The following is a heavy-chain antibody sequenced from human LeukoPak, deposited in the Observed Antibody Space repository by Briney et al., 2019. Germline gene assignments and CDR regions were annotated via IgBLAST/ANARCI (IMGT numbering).Heavy chain of an antibody. V-gene: IGHV4-38-2*02. J-gene: IGHJ4*02. CDR2: IYHRGST. CDR3: AREEGSSGWYDY. D-gene: IGHD6-19*01. CDR1: GYPISSGYY. Sequence: SETLSLTCTVSGYPISSGYYWGWIRQPPGKGLEWIGGIYHRGSTYYNPSLKSRVTISVDTSKNQFSLKLNSVTAADTAVYYCAREEGSSGWYDYWGQGTLVTVSS.